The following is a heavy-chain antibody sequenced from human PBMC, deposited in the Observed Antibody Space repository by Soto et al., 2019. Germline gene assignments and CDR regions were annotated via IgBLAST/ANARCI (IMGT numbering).Heavy chain of an antibody. CDR1: GFSFESYG. V-gene: IGHV3-33*01. CDR2: IWFDGSDR. Sequence: QVQLVESGGGVVQPGRSLRLSCAASGFSFESYGMHWVRQAPGKGLEWVAAIWFDGSDRKYVDYVKGRFTISRDNSKNTVFLKMTSLSAEDTAVYYCVRGNGYTYGPFDNWGQGTLVTVSS. D-gene: IGHD5-18*01. J-gene: IGHJ4*02. CDR3: VRGNGYTYGPFDN.